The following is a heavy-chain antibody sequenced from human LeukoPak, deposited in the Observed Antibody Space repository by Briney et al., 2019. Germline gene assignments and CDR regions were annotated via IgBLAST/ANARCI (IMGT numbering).Heavy chain of an antibody. J-gene: IGHJ4*02. CDR3: AARSGSSDY. V-gene: IGHV4-61*01. D-gene: IGHD3-10*01. Sequence: PSETLSLTCTVSGDSVSSSNYYWSWIRQPPGKGLEWIGYIYYSGNTNYNPSLKSRVTISVDTSKSQFSLKLSSVTAANTAVYYCAARSGSSDYWGQGTLVTVSS. CDR2: IYYSGNT. CDR1: GDSVSSSNYY.